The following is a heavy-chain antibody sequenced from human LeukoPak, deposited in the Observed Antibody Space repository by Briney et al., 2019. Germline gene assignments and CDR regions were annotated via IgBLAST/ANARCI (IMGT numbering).Heavy chain of an antibody. J-gene: IGHJ3*02. CDR2: INPSGGST. D-gene: IGHD3-10*01. CDR3: ATGGYYYGSGSRAGAFDI. V-gene: IGHV1-46*01. Sequence: ASVKVSCKASGYTFTSYYMHWVRQAPGQGLEWMGIINPSGGSTSYAQKFQGRVTMTRDTSTNTVYMELSSLRSEDTAVYYCATGGYYYGSGSRAGAFDIWGQGTMVTVSS. CDR1: GYTFTSYY.